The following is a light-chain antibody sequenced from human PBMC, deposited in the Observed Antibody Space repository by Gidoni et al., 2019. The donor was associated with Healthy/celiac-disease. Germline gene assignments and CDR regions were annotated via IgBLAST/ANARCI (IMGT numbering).Light chain of an antibody. CDR3: LQDYNYPWT. J-gene: IGKJ1*01. V-gene: IGKV1-6*01. Sequence: AIQMTQSPSSLSASVGDRVTITCRASQGIRNDLGWYQQKPGKAPKLLIYAASSLQSGVPSRFSGSGAGTDFTLTISSLQPEDFATYYCLQDYNYPWTFXXXTKVEIK. CDR2: AAS. CDR1: QGIRND.